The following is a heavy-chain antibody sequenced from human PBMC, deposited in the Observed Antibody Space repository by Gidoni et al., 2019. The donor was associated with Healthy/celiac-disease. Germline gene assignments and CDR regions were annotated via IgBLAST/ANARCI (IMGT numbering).Heavy chain of an antibody. V-gene: IGHV1-2*02. CDR3: ARDPEPYYYDSSGSPWEIRGDY. D-gene: IGHD3-22*01. J-gene: IGHJ4*02. CDR2: IKPKSGGT. CDR1: GYTFTGYY. Sequence: QVQLVQSGAEVKKPGASVKVSCMASGYTFTGYYLHLVRQAPGQGLEWMGWIKPKSGGTNYAKKFQGRVTMTRDTSSSTAYMELSRLRSDDKAVYYCARDPEPYYYDSSGSPWEIRGDYWGQGTLVTVSS.